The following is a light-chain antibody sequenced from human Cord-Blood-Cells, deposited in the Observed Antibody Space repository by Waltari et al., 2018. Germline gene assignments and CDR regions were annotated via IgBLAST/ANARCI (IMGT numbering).Light chain of an antibody. V-gene: IGLV3-21*02. Sequence: SYVLTQPPSVSVAPGQTARITCGGNNIGSKSVHWYQQKPGQAPVLVVYDDSDRPSGSPERLSGANSGNTATLTISRVEAGDEADYYCQVWDSSSDHPGVFGGGTKLTVL. CDR2: DDS. CDR1: NIGSKS. CDR3: QVWDSSSDHPGV. J-gene: IGLJ2*01.